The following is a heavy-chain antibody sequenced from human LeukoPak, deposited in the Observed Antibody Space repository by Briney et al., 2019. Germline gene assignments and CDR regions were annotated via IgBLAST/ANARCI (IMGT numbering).Heavy chain of an antibody. Sequence: PSETLSLTCTVSGGSISSYYWSWIRQPPGKGLEWIGYIYYSGNTVYNPSPESRVTISVDTSNNQFTLKLNSVTAADTAVYYCARHAASGLYYDTNWGQGALVTVSS. V-gene: IGHV4-59*08. CDR2: IYYSGNT. CDR1: GGSISSYY. CDR3: ARHAASGLYYDTN. J-gene: IGHJ4*02. D-gene: IGHD3-22*01.